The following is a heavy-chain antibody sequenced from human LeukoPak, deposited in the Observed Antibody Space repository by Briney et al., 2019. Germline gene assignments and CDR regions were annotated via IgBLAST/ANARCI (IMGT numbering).Heavy chain of an antibody. CDR2: IYSGGST. J-gene: IGHJ4*02. CDR1: GFTVSSNY. D-gene: IGHD6-19*01. Sequence: GGSLRLSCAASGFTVSSNYMSWVRQAPGKGLEGVSVIYSGGSTYYADSVKGRFTISRDNSKNTLYLQMNSLRAEDTAVYYCARDIAVAGAIDYWGQGTLVTVSS. CDR3: ARDIAVAGAIDY. V-gene: IGHV3-53*01.